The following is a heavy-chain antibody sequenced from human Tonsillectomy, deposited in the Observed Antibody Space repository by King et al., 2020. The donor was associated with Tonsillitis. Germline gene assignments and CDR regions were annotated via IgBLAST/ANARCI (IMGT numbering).Heavy chain of an antibody. J-gene: IGHJ4*02. CDR2: VFSTGTT. Sequence: QLQESGPGVVKPSETLSLTCTVSGGSFSGYHWSWIRQSPGKGLEWIGYVFSTGTTQHNRSLKSRVTISVDTSKNQFSLTLRSVTAADTAIYYCVRDVGSGTYDSRPLDCGGRGAVGTVSS. CDR3: VRDVGSGTYDSRPLDC. V-gene: IGHV4-59*01. D-gene: IGHD3-10*01. CDR1: GGSFSGYH.